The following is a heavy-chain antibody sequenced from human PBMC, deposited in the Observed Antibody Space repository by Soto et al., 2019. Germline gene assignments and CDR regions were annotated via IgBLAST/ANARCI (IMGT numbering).Heavy chain of an antibody. D-gene: IGHD5-18*01. V-gene: IGHV3-30*18. CDR2: ISYDGSNK. J-gene: IGHJ4*02. CDR3: AKDRWGYSYGYTY. Sequence: PGGSLRLSCAASGFTFSSYGMHWVRQAPGKGLEWVAVISYDGSNKYYADSVKGRFTISRDNSKNTLYLQMNSLRAEDTAVYYCAKDRWGYSYGYTYRGQGTLLTVSS. CDR1: GFTFSSYG.